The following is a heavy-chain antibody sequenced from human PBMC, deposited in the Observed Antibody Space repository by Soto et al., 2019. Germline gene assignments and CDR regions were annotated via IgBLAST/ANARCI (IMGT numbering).Heavy chain of an antibody. CDR3: ATFSYHDSSAYPAPSYYFDY. D-gene: IGHD3-22*01. CDR1: GSTFSSYA. V-gene: IGHV1-69*01. Sequence: QVHLVQSGAEVKKPGSSLKVSCKISGSTFSSYAISWVRQAPGQGLEWMGGIIPFSGTASYAQRFQGRVTITADESTNTAFMELSSLRSEDTAVYYCATFSYHDSSAYPAPSYYFDYWGQGAPVTVSS. CDR2: IIPFSGTA. J-gene: IGHJ4*02.